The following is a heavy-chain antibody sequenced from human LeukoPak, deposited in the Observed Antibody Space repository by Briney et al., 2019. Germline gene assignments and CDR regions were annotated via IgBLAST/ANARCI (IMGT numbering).Heavy chain of an antibody. CDR1: GFTFSSYG. D-gene: IGHD6-19*01. V-gene: IGHV3-33*01. Sequence: GGSLRLSCAASGFTFSSYGMHWVRQAPGKGLEWVAVIRYDGSNKYYADSVKGRFTISRDNSKNTLYLQMNSLRAEDTAVYYCARDPRKNKKIAVAAPFDYWGQGTLVTVSS. CDR3: ARDPRKNKKIAVAAPFDY. CDR2: IRYDGSNK. J-gene: IGHJ4*02.